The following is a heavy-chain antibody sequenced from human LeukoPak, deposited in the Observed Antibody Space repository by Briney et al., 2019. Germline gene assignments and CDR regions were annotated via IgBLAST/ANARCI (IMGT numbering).Heavy chain of an antibody. CDR2: IYSGGST. D-gene: IGHD6-13*01. J-gene: IGHJ4*02. Sequence: GGSPRLSCAASGFTVSSNYMSWVRQAPVKGLEWVSVIYSGGSTYYADSVKGRFTISRDNSKNTLYLQMNSLRAEDTAVYYCARGAKSSSSWLAGSRQFDYWGQGTLVTVSS. V-gene: IGHV3-53*01. CDR3: ARGAKSSSSWLAGSRQFDY. CDR1: GFTVSSNY.